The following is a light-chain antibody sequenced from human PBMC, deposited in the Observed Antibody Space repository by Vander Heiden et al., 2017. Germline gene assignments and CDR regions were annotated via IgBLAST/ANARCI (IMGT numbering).Light chain of an antibody. Sequence: DIQLTQSPSFLSASVGDRVTITCRASQGISSYLAWYQQKPGKAPKLLIYAASTLQSGVPSRFSGSGSGTEFTLTISSLHPEDFATYYCQQLNSYRITFGQGTQLEIK. CDR2: AAS. J-gene: IGKJ5*01. CDR1: QGISSY. CDR3: QQLNSYRIT. V-gene: IGKV1-9*01.